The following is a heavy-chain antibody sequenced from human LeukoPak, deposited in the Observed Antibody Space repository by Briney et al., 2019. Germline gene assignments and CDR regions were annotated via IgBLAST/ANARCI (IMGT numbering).Heavy chain of an antibody. V-gene: IGHV4-59*12. CDR2: IYYSGST. D-gene: IGHD5-18*01. CDR3: ARDEVDDGYFDP. J-gene: IGHJ5*02. Sequence: SETLSLTCTVSGDSISSYYWSWIRQPPGKGLEWIGFIYYSGSTIYNPSLKSRVTMSVDTSKNQFSLKLSSVTAADTAVYYCARDEVDDGYFDPWGQGTLVTVSS. CDR1: GDSISSYY.